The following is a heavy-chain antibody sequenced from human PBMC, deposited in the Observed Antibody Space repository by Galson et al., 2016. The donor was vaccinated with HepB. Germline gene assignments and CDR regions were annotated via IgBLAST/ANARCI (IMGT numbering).Heavy chain of an antibody. CDR3: ARDWISGINYGDGKLDY. Sequence: SVMVSCKASGYTFAAYGIYWVRQAPGQGLEWLGWINVANGIPRSAEGFQDRVTITADTSASTTYMDLSRLKSEDTAVYYCARDWISGINYGDGKLDYWGQGTLVTVSS. J-gene: IGHJ4*02. CDR1: GYTFAAYG. V-gene: IGHV1-3*01. D-gene: IGHD4-17*01. CDR2: INVANGIP.